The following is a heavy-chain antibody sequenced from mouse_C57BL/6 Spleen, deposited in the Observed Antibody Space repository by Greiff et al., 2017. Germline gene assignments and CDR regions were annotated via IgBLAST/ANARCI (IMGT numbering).Heavy chain of an antibody. D-gene: IGHD2-4*01. CDR1: GFSLTSYG. V-gene: IGHV2-3*01. J-gene: IGHJ3*01. CDR2: IWGDGST. CDR3: AKQGTYYDGGWFAY. Sequence: VQLKESGPGLVAPSQSLSITCTVSGFSLTSYGVSWVRQPPGKGLEWLGVIWGDGSTNYHSALISRLSISKDNSKSQVFLTLNRLQTDDTATYYCAKQGTYYDGGWFAYWGQGTLVTVSA.